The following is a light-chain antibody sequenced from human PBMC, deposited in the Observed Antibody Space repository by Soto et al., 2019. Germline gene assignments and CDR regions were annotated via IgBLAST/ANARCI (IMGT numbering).Light chain of an antibody. J-gene: IGKJ4*01. CDR1: QSVGRNY. Sequence: EIVLTQSPAPLSLSPGERATLSCRASQSVGRNYLAWYQQKPGQAPRLLIHGASSRATGIPDRFSGSGSGTDFILTISRLEPEDFAVDYCQQYASSPLTVGGGTKVEIK. V-gene: IGKV3-20*01. CDR2: GAS. CDR3: QQYASSPLT.